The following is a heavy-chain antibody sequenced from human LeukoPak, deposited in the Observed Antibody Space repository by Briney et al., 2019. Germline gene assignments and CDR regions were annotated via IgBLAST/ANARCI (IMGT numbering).Heavy chain of an antibody. D-gene: IGHD2-15*01. J-gene: IGHJ3*02. V-gene: IGHV4-39*01. CDR3: ARHSWAPGGPAAFDI. Sequence: SETLSLTCSVSGGSISSSSYYWGWIRQPPGKGLEWIGSFYYSGSTYCNPSLKSRVTISVDTSKNQFSLKLSSVTAADTAVYYCARHSWAPGGPAAFDIWGQGTMVTVSS. CDR1: GGSISSSSYY. CDR2: FYYSGST.